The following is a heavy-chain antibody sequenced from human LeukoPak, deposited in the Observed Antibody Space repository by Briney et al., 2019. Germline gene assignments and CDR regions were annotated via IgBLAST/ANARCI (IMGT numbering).Heavy chain of an antibody. V-gene: IGHV3-15*01. CDR1: GFTFSSYS. D-gene: IGHD3-3*01. Sequence: GGSLRLSCAASGFTFSSYSMNWVRQAPGKGLEWVGRIKGKTDGGTTDYAAPVKGRFTISRDDSKNTLYLQMNSLKTEDTAVYYCTTVLRFLEWLFDYYGMDVWGQGTTVTVSS. CDR3: TTVLRFLEWLFDYYGMDV. J-gene: IGHJ6*02. CDR2: IKGKTDGGTT.